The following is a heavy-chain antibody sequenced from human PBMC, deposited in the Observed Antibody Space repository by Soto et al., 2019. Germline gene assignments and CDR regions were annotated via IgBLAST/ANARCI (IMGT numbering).Heavy chain of an antibody. D-gene: IGHD4-17*01. CDR1: GYTFTSYY. CDR3: ARKYGDYEYYFDY. V-gene: IGHV1-3*01. J-gene: IGHJ4*02. CDR2: INAGNGNT. Sequence: ASVKVSCKASGYTFTSYYMHWVRQAPGQRLEWMGWINAGNGNTKYSQKFQGRVTITRDTSASTAYMELSSLRSEDTAVYYCARKYGDYEYYFDYWGQGTLVTVSS.